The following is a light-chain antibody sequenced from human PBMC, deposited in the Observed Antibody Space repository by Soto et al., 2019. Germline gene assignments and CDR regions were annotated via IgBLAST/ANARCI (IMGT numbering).Light chain of an antibody. V-gene: IGKV3-20*01. CDR2: GAS. CDR1: QSIRSNS. J-gene: IGKJ2*01. Sequence: EIVLTQSPGTLSVSPGERATPSCRASQSIRSNSLAWYQQKPGQAPRLLIYGASTRATGIPKRFSGAGSRTDFTLTISRMEPEDFAVYYCQKYGSSPPPRYTFGQGTKLEIK. CDR3: QKYGSSPPPRYT.